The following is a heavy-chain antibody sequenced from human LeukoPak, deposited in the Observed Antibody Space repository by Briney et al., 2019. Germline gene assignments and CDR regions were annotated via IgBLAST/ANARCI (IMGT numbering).Heavy chain of an antibody. J-gene: IGHJ4*02. CDR3: ARRRVTVVRGVDITSYYFDY. CDR1: GFTFDDYG. Sequence: GGSLRLSCAASGFTFDDYGMSWVRPAPGKGLEWVSGINWNGGSTGYADSVKGRFTISRDNAKNSLYLQMSNLRAEDTALYYCARRRVTVVRGVDITSYYFDYWGQGTLVTVSS. D-gene: IGHD3-10*01. V-gene: IGHV3-20*04. CDR2: INWNGGST.